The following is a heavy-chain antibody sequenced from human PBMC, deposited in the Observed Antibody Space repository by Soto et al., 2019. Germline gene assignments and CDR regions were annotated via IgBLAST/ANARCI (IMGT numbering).Heavy chain of an antibody. CDR3: ARDQGFGETNYYYGMDV. D-gene: IGHD3-10*01. Sequence: VQLVASGGGLVQPGGSLRLSCAASGFTFSSYEMNWVRHAPGKGLEWVSYISSSGSTIYYADSVKGRFTISRDNAKNSLYLQMNSLRAEDTAVYYCARDQGFGETNYYYGMDVWGQGTTVTVSS. J-gene: IGHJ6*02. CDR1: GFTFSSYE. CDR2: ISSSGSTI. V-gene: IGHV3-48*03.